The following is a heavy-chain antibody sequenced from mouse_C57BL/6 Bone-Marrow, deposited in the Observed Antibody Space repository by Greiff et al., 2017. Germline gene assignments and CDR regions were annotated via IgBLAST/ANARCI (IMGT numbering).Heavy chain of an antibody. CDR1: GYTFTDYY. J-gene: IGHJ1*03. D-gene: IGHD1-1*01. Sequence: EVQLQQSGPVLVKPGASVKMSCKASGYTFTDYYMNWVKQSHGKSLEWIGVINPYNGGTSYNQKFNGKATLTVDKSSSTAYMGLNILTSGDSAVYDWARNLYGSSPYWYFDVWGRGTTVTVSS. CDR2: INPYNGGT. V-gene: IGHV1-19*01. CDR3: ARNLYGSSPYWYFDV.